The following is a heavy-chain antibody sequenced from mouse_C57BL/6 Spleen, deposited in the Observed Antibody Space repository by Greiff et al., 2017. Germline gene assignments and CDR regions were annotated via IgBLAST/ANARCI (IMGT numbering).Heavy chain of an antibody. J-gene: IGHJ4*01. D-gene: IGHD6-5*01. Sequence: QVQLQQPGAELVKPGASVKLSCKASGYTFTSYWMQWVKQRPGQGLEWIGEIDPSDSYTNYNQKFKGKATLTVDTSSSTAYMQLSSLTSEDSAVYYCARSQPYHYAMDYWGQGTSVTVSS. CDR3: ARSQPYHYAMDY. CDR2: IDPSDSYT. CDR1: GYTFTSYW. V-gene: IGHV1-50*01.